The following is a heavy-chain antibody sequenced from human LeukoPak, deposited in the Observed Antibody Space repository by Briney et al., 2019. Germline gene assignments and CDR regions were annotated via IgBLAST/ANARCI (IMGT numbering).Heavy chain of an antibody. Sequence: ASVKVSCKASGYTFTSYDINWVRQATGQGLEWMGWMNPNSGNTGYAQKFQGRVTMTRNTSISTAYMELSSLRSEDTAVYYCARTSYYYDSSGYYPSGWFDPWGQGTLVTVSS. V-gene: IGHV1-8*01. D-gene: IGHD3-22*01. CDR3: ARTSYYYDSSGYYPSGWFDP. CDR1: GYTFTSYD. J-gene: IGHJ5*02. CDR2: MNPNSGNT.